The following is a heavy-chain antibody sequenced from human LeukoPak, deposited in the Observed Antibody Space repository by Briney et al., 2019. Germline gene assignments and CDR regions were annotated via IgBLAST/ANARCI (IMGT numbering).Heavy chain of an antibody. D-gene: IGHD3-3*01. J-gene: IGHJ5*02. CDR2: ISPGGGTT. CDR3: AKEVESFWSGYTSFDP. CDR1: GFAFGSEA. Sequence: GGSLRLSCAVSGFAFGSEAMSWVRQSPARGLEWVASISPGGGTTYYADYVKGRFTISRDNSKNTLYLQMNGLRAEDTAAYHCAKEVESFWSGYTSFDPWGQGTVVIVSS. V-gene: IGHV3-23*01.